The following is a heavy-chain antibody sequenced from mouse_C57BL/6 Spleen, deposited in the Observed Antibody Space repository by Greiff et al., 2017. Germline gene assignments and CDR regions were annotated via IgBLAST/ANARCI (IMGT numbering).Heavy chain of an antibody. V-gene: IGHV3-6*01. D-gene: IGHD2-3*01. CDR2: ISYDGSN. CDR3: ARRDDGYYVRAWFAY. J-gene: IGHJ3*01. Sequence: EVKLQESGPGLVKPSQSLSLTCSVTGYSITSGYYWNWIRQFPGNKLEWMGYISYDGSNNYNPSLKNRISITRDTSKNQFFLKLNAVTTEDTATYYCARRDDGYYVRAWFAYWGQGTLVTVSA. CDR1: GYSITSGYY.